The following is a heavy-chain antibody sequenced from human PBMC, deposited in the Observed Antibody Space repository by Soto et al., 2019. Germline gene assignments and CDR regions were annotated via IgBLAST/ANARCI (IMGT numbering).Heavy chain of an antibody. D-gene: IGHD5-12*01. V-gene: IGHV1-46*01. CDR3: ARDLLGNSGPFGMDV. Sequence: ASVKVSCKASGYTFTSYYMHWVRQAPGQGLEWMGIINPSGGSTSYAQKFQGRVTMTRDTSTSTVYMELSSLRSEDTAVYYCARDLLGNSGPFGMDVWGQGTTVTVSS. CDR2: INPSGGST. J-gene: IGHJ6*02. CDR1: GYTFTSYY.